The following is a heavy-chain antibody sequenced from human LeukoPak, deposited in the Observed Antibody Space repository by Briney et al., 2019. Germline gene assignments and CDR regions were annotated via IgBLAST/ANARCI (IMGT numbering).Heavy chain of an antibody. CDR1: GFTFSSYA. D-gene: IGHD3-3*01. CDR2: IYSGGST. Sequence: GGSLRLSCAASGFTFSSYAMSWVRQAPGKGLEWVSVIYSGGSTYYGDSVQGRFTISRDNSQNTLYLQMNSLRAEDTAVYYCARGLYSDMSGSFDYWGQGTLVTVSS. CDR3: ARGLYSDMSGSFDY. V-gene: IGHV3-53*01. J-gene: IGHJ4*02.